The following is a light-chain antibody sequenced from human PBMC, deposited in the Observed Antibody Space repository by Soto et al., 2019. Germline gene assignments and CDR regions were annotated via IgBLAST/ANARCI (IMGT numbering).Light chain of an antibody. CDR3: QSYGSGLSCPYV. V-gene: IGLV1-40*01. CDR2: GDT. Sequence: QSVLTQLPSESGAPGQSVTISCTGRRSSIGAGYAVHGFQHLPRTAPILLIYGDTHRPSGVPDRFSVSKSGTSASLTITGLQAEDEAEDYCQSYGSGLSCPYVFGTGTNVTVL. J-gene: IGLJ1*01. CDR1: RSSIGAGYA.